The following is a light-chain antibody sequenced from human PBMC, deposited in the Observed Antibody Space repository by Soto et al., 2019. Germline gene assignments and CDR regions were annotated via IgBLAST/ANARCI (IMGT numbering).Light chain of an antibody. V-gene: IGLV3-21*02. CDR2: DDS. Sequence: SYELTQPPSVSVAPGQTARITCGGNNFGSKSVHWYQQRPGQAPVLVVYDDSDRPSGIPERFSGSNSGNTATLTISRVEAGDEADYYCQVWDSSSDRVFGGGTKVTVL. CDR3: QVWDSSSDRV. CDR1: NFGSKS. J-gene: IGLJ3*02.